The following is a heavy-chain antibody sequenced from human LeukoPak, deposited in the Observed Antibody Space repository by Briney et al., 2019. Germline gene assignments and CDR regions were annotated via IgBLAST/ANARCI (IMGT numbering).Heavy chain of an antibody. Sequence: GGSLRLSCTTSGFNFRAYWMGWVRQAPGKGLEWVSPISSSSSYIYYADSVKGRFTISRDNAKNSLYLQMNSLRAEDTAVYYCARDTWPEDSYGYWSYYYYYGMDVWGQGTTVTVSS. CDR1: GFNFRAYW. CDR2: ISSSSSYI. CDR3: ARDTWPEDSYGYWSYYYYYGMDV. D-gene: IGHD5-18*01. J-gene: IGHJ6*02. V-gene: IGHV3-21*01.